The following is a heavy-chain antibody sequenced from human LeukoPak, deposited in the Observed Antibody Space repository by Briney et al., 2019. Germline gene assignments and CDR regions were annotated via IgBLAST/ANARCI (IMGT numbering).Heavy chain of an antibody. CDR2: ISGSGGTST. J-gene: IGHJ4*02. V-gene: IGHV3-23*01. Sequence: GGSLRLSCAASGFSFSSYAMSWVRQAPGKGLEWVSAISGSGGTSTYYADSVKGRFTISRDNSKNTLYLQMNSLRVEDTAVYYCLRGDRRDYWGQGTLVTVSS. CDR3: LRGDRRDY. CDR1: GFSFSSYA.